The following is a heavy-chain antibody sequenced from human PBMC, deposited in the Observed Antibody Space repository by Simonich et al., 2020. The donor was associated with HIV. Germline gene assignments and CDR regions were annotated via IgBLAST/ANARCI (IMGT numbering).Heavy chain of an antibody. D-gene: IGHD3-10*01. CDR3: ARKGGGRGVYYFDY. V-gene: IGHV1-69*13. Sequence: QVQLVQSGAEVKKPGSSVKVSCKASGGTFRSLAISWVRQAPGRGLGWVGWINPIFGTANYAQMFQGRVTITADESTSTAYMELSSLRSEDTGIYYCARKGGGRGVYYFDYWGQGTLVTVSS. J-gene: IGHJ4*02. CDR1: GGTFRSLA. CDR2: INPIFGTA.